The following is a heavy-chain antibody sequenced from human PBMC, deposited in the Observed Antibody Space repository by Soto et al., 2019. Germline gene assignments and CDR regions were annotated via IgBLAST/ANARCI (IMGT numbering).Heavy chain of an antibody. V-gene: IGHV3-7*01. D-gene: IGHD2-21*01. CDR1: GFTFSNYW. CDR2: IKEDGSER. Sequence: RLSCAASGFTFSNYWMSWVRQAPGKGLEWVANIKEDGSERNYVDSVKGRFTISRDNAENSLYLQMNSLRAKDTAVYYCASARHIGPWGQGSLVSVSS. J-gene: IGHJ5*02. CDR3: ASARHIGP.